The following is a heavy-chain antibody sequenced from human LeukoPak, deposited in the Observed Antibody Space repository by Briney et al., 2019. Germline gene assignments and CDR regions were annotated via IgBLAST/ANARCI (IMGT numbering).Heavy chain of an antibody. CDR1: GFTFGSYA. J-gene: IGHJ4*02. D-gene: IGHD1-7*01. V-gene: IGHV3-53*05. Sequence: GGSLRLSCAASGFTFGSYAMSWVRQAPGKGLEWVSVIYSGGSTYYADSVKGRFTISRDNSKNTLYLQMNSLRAEDTAVYYCASPQRGSNNWNYFWGQGTLVTVSS. CDR3: ASPQRGSNNWNYF. CDR2: IYSGGST.